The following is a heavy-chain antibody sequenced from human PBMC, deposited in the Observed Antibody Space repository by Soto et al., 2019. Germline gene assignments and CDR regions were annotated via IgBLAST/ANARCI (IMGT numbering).Heavy chain of an antibody. CDR3: ARAWGGYSGYDLPPDYYGMDV. J-gene: IGHJ6*02. CDR2: IYHSGST. Sequence: PSETLSLTCAVSGGSIGSGGYSWSWIRQPPGKGLEWIGYIYHSGSTYYNPSLKSRVTISVDRSKNQFSLKLSSVTAADTAVYYCARAWGGYSGYDLPPDYYGMDVWGQGTTVTVSS. CDR1: GGSIGSGGYS. V-gene: IGHV4-30-2*01. D-gene: IGHD5-12*01.